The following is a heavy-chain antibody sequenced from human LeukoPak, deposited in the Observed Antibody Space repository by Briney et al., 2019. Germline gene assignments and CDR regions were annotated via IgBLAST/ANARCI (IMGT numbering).Heavy chain of an antibody. V-gene: IGHV4-4*07. CDR3: ARDRVGATARRKYNWFDP. D-gene: IGHD1-26*01. CDR2: IYTSGST. Sequence: SETLSLTCTVSGGSISSYYWSWIRQPAGKGLEWIGRIYTSGSTNYNPSLKSRVTMSVDTSKNQFSLKLSSVTAADTAVYYCARDRVGATARRKYNWFDPWGQGTLVTVSS. CDR1: GGSISSYY. J-gene: IGHJ5*02.